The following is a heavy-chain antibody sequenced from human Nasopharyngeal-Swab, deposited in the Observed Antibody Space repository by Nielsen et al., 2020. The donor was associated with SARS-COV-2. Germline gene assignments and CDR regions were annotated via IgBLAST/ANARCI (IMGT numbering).Heavy chain of an antibody. CDR2: IYYSGST. CDR3: ARPANYDSVWGSYRPHDAFDI. Sequence: LRLSCTVSGGSISSGGYYWIGIRQHPGKGLEWNGHIYYSGSTYYNPSLKSRVTISVDTSKNQFSLKLSSVTAADTAVYYCARPANYDSVWGSYRPHDAFDIWGQGTMVTVSS. D-gene: IGHD3-16*02. V-gene: IGHV4-31*03. J-gene: IGHJ3*02. CDR1: GGSISSGGYY.